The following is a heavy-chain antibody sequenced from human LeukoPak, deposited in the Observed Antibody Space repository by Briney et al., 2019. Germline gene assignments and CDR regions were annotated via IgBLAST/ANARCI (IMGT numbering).Heavy chain of an antibody. V-gene: IGHV3-30*02. Sequence: GGSLRLSCAASGFTFRTYGMHWVRQAPGKGLEWVAFVRNDGSIKYYADSVKGRFTISRDNSKNTLYLQMNSLRAEDTAVYYCARTASSSWGYFDYWGQGTLVTVSS. CDR1: GFTFRTYG. CDR3: ARTASSSWGYFDY. D-gene: IGHD6-13*01. J-gene: IGHJ4*02. CDR2: VRNDGSIK.